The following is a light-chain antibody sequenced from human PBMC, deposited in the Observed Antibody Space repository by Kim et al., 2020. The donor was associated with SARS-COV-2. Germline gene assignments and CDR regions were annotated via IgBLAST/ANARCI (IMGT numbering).Light chain of an antibody. CDR3: QQYNSYPWT. Sequence: DIQMTQSPSTQSASVGDRVTITCRASQRISTWLAWYQQKPGKAPKLLIYKASSLESGVPSRFSGSGSGTEFTLTVSSLQPDDFATYHCQQYNSYPWTFGQGTKVDIK. CDR2: KAS. CDR1: QRISTW. J-gene: IGKJ1*01. V-gene: IGKV1-5*03.